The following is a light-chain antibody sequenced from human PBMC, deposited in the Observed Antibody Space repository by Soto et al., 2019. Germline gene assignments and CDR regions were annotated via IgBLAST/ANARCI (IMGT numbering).Light chain of an antibody. J-gene: IGKJ2*01. Sequence: EIVLTQSPGTLSLSPGERATLSCRASQSVSSSYLAWYQQKPGQAPRLLIYGASSRATGIPDRFSGSGSGTDFTLTISRLEPEDFAVYYCQPYGSSLPYTFGQGTKLEIK. CDR2: GAS. CDR1: QSVSSSY. V-gene: IGKV3-20*01. CDR3: QPYGSSLPYT.